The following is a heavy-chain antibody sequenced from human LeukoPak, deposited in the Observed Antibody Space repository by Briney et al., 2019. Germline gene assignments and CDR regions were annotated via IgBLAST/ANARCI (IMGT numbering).Heavy chain of an antibody. CDR3: ASGDYGDPPLNY. D-gene: IGHD4/OR15-4a*01. CDR2: INPNTGGT. J-gene: IGHJ4*02. Sequence: GASVTVSCKASGYTFTGYFVHWVRQAPGQGLQWMGWINPNTGGTNYAQKFQGRVTMTRDTSISTAYMELSRLRSDDTAAYYCASGDYGDPPLNYWGQGTLVTVSS. CDR1: GYTFTGYF. V-gene: IGHV1-2*02.